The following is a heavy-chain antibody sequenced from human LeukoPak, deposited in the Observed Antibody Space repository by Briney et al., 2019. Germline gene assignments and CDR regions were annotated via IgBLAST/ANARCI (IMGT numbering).Heavy chain of an antibody. V-gene: IGHV3-23*01. J-gene: IGHJ4*02. CDR1: GFTFSSYA. D-gene: IGHD5-18*01. CDR3: ARDRGYSCGY. Sequence: PGGSLRLSCAASGFTFSSYAMSWVRQAPGKGLEWVSTISGSGDSTYYADSVKGRFTISRDNSKNTLYLQMSSLRAEDTAVYYCARDRGYSCGYWGQGTLVTVSS. CDR2: ISGSGDST.